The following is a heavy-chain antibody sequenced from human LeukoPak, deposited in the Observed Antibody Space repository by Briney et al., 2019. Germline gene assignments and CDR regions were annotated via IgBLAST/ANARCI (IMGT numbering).Heavy chain of an antibody. V-gene: IGHV3-23*01. Sequence: GGSLRLSCAASGFTFSSYAMSWVRQAPGKGLEWVSAISGSGGSTYYADSVKGRFTISRDNSKNTLYLQMNSLRAEDTAVYYCARGRTDCSSTSCFHYYYYMDVWGKGTTVTVSS. D-gene: IGHD2-2*01. J-gene: IGHJ6*03. CDR2: ISGSGGST. CDR1: GFTFSSYA. CDR3: ARGRTDCSSTSCFHYYYYMDV.